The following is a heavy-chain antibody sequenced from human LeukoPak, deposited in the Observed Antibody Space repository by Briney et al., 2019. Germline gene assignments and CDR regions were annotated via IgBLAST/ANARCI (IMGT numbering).Heavy chain of an antibody. CDR3: ARLGIAG. CDR2: ISYDGSNK. D-gene: IGHD6-13*01. V-gene: IGHV3-30*04. J-gene: IGHJ4*02. Sequence: GGSLRLSCAASGFTFSSYAMHWVRQAPGKGLEWVAVISYDGSNKYYADSVKGRFTISRDNAKNSLYLQMNSLRAEDTAVYYCARLGIAGWGQGTLVTVSS. CDR1: GFTFSSYA.